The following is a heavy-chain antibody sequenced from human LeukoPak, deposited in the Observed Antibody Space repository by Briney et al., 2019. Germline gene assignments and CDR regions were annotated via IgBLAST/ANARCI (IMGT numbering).Heavy chain of an antibody. D-gene: IGHD6-19*01. Sequence: GESLKISCKGSGFSFTNYWIGWVRQMPGKGLEWMGIIYPGDSDTRYSPSFQGQVTISVDKYISTAYLQWSSLKASDTAMYYCARSWVAGYGTVLDYWGQGTLVTVSS. CDR1: GFSFTNYW. V-gene: IGHV5-51*01. J-gene: IGHJ4*02. CDR2: IYPGDSDT. CDR3: ARSWVAGYGTVLDY.